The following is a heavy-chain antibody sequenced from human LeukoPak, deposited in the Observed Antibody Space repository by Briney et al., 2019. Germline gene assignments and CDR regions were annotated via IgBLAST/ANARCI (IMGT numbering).Heavy chain of an antibody. D-gene: IGHD2-15*01. CDR1: GFTVSSNY. V-gene: IGHV3-53*01. CDR2: IYSGGST. J-gene: IGHJ3*02. Sequence: GGSLRLSCAASGFTVSSNYMSWVRQAPGKGLEWVSVIYSGGSTYYADSVKGRFTISRDNSKNTLYLQMNSLRAEDTAVYYCARDRLYCSGGSCSRSDAFDIWGQGTMVTVSS. CDR3: ARDRLYCSGGSCSRSDAFDI.